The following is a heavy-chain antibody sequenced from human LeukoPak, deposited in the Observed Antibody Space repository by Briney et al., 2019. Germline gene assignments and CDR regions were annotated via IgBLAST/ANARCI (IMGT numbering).Heavy chain of an antibody. V-gene: IGHV4-59*01. CDR1: GASISNYY. Sequence: SETLSLTCTVSGASISNYYWSWIRQPPGKGLEWIGYIYYSGSTNYNPSLNSRVTISVDKSKNQLSLKLSSVTAADTAVYYCARDRGYLDGFDIWGQGRMVTVSS. CDR2: IYYSGST. D-gene: IGHD3-10*01. J-gene: IGHJ3*02. CDR3: ARDRGYLDGFDI.